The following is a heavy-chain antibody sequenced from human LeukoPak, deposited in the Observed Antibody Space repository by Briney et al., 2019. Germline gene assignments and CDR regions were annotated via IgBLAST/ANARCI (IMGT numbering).Heavy chain of an antibody. CDR1: GGSISSGSYY. CDR3: ARIPTPHYYYYMDV. D-gene: IGHD2-15*01. V-gene: IGHV4-61*02. J-gene: IGHJ6*03. CDR2: IYTSGST. Sequence: TLSLTCTVSGGSISSGSYYWSWIRQPAGKGVEWIGRIYTSGSTNYNPSLKSRVTISVDTSKNQFSLKLSSVTAADTAVYYCARIPTPHYYYYMDVWGKGTTVTISS.